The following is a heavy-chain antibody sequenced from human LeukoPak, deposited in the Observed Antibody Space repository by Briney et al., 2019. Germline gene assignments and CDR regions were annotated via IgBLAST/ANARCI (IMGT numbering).Heavy chain of an antibody. CDR3: ARETVQKAAYGDSSYYYSAMDV. Sequence: PSQTLSLTCTVSGGSISSGGYYWSWIRQHPGMGLEWIVYIYYSGSTYYNPSLKSRITISVDTSKNQFSLKLSSVTAADTAVYYCARETVQKAAYGDSSYYYSAMDVGGQGTTVTVS. D-gene: IGHD4-17*01. V-gene: IGHV4-31*03. CDR1: GGSISSGGYY. CDR2: IYYSGST. J-gene: IGHJ6*02.